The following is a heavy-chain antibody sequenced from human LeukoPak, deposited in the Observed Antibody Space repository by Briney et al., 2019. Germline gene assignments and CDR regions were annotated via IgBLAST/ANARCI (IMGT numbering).Heavy chain of an antibody. CDR1: GFTFSSYS. CDR2: ISGSRSYT. Sequence: GGSLRLSCAASGFTFSSYSMHWVRQAPGKGLECVSSISGSRSYTYYADSVKGRFTISRDNAKNSLYLQMNSLRAEDTAMYHCARSIGVPAADYRGQGTLVTVSS. J-gene: IGHJ4*02. CDR3: ARSIGVPAADY. D-gene: IGHD2-2*01. V-gene: IGHV3-21*01.